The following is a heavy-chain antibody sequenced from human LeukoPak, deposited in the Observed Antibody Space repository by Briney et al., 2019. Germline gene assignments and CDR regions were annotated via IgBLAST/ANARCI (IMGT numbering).Heavy chain of an antibody. V-gene: IGHV4-38-2*01. CDR2: IYHSGAT. CDR1: GYSIISSYY. CDR3: TRGVAAHRRFDY. J-gene: IGHJ4*02. D-gene: IGHD1-26*01. Sequence: SETLSLTCAFSGYSIISSYYWVRIRQPPGKGLEWIGSIYHSGATFYNVSLKSRVTISVDTSKNQFSLKVNFVTATDTAVYYCTRGVAAHRRFDYWGRGTLVTVSS.